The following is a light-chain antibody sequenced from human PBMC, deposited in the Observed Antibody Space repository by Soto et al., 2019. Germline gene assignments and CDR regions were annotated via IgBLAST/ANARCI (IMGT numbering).Light chain of an antibody. V-gene: IGKV1-39*01. CDR2: AAS. CDR3: EQSYFTPRR. J-gene: IGKJ1*01. Sequence: IQMRQAARCVGAAVGYRVTITYCASQSISSYLNWYQQKPGKAPKLLINAASSLQSGVPSRFSGSGPGTEFTVAISSLQPEDTAPQFCEQSYFTPRRLGEGTKVDIK. CDR1: QSISSY.